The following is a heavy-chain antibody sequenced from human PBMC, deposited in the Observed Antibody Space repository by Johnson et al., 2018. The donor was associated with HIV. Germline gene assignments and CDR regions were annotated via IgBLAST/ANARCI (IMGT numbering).Heavy chain of an antibody. CDR2: IKQDGSEK. CDR1: GFTFSSYW. V-gene: IGHV3-7*04. CDR3: AKAYCPGCDGFDI. J-gene: IGHJ3*02. Sequence: MLLVESGGGLVQPGGSLRLSCAASGFTFSSYWMSWVRQAPGKGLEWVANIKQDGSEKYYVDSVKGRFTISRDNAKNTLFLQMDSLRTEDTGVYYCAKAYCPGCDGFDIWGQGTLVTVSS. D-gene: IGHD2-21*01.